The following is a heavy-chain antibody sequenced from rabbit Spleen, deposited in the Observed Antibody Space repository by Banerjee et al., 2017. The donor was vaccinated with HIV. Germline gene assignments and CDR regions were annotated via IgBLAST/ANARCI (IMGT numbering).Heavy chain of an antibody. V-gene: IGHV1S40*01. D-gene: IGHD8-1*01. J-gene: IGHJ6*01. CDR2: IYAGSSGGT. CDR1: GFSFNSGYD. CDR3: ARDTGTSFSTYGMDL. Sequence: QSLEESGGGLVKPGASLTLTCKASGFSFNSGYDMCWVRQAPGKGLEWIACIYAGSSGGTYSATWAKGRFTISKTSSTTVTLQMTSLTAADTATYFCARDTGTSFSTYGMDLWGPGHPRHRL.